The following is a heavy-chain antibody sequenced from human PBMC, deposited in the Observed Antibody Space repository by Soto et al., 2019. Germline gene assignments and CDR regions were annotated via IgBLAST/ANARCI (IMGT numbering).Heavy chain of an antibody. CDR1: GGSISSSSFY. Sequence: SETLSLTCTVSGGSISSSSFYWGWIRQPPGKGLEWIGIIFYSGSSYYNPSLKSRVTISVDTSKNQFSLKLSSVTAADTAVYYCARAHCSSNSCYHFDHWGQGTLVTVSS. V-gene: IGHV4-39*01. J-gene: IGHJ4*02. CDR3: ARAHCSSNSCYHFDH. D-gene: IGHD2-2*01. CDR2: IFYSGSS.